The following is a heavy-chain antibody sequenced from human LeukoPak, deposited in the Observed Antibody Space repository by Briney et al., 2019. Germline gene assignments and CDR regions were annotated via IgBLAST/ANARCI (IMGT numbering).Heavy chain of an antibody. D-gene: IGHD4/OR15-4a*01. Sequence: SETLSLTCTVSGGSISSYYWSWIRQPAGKGLEWIGRIYTSGSTNYSPSLKSRVTMSVDTSKNQFSLKLSSVTAADTAVYYCASGLLPTDYYYYYGMDVWGQGTTVTVSS. CDR2: IYTSGST. V-gene: IGHV4-4*07. J-gene: IGHJ6*02. CDR1: GGSISSYY. CDR3: ASGLLPTDYYYYYGMDV.